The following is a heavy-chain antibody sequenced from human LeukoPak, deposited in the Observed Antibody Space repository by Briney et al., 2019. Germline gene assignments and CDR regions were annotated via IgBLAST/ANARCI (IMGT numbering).Heavy chain of an antibody. CDR2: INGGNGNT. CDR3: ARDGIDILTGPLNS. V-gene: IGHV1-3*01. CDR1: GYTFTSNA. J-gene: IGHJ4*02. Sequence: ASVKVSCKASGYTFTSNAMHWVRQAPGQRLEWMGWINGGNGNTKYSQNFQDRVTITRDTSASTAYMELSSLRSEDTAVYYCARDGIDILTGPLNSWGQGTLVTVSS. D-gene: IGHD3-9*01.